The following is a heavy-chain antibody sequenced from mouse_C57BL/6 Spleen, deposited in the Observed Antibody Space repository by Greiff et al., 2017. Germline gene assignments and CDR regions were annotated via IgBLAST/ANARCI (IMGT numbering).Heavy chain of an antibody. J-gene: IGHJ4*01. CDR2: IYPGSGST. V-gene: IGHV1-55*01. CDR3: ARPQLRLRGAMDY. CDR1: GYTFTSYW. Sequence: QVHVKQPGAELVKPGASVKMSCKASGYTFTSYWITWVKQRPGQGLEWIGDIYPGSGSTNYNEKFKSKATLTVDTSSSTAYMQLSSLTSEDSAVYYCARPQLRLRGAMDYWGQGTSVTVSS. D-gene: IGHD3-2*02.